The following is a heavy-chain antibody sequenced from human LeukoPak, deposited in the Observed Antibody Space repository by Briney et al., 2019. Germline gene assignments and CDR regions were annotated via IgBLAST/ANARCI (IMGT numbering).Heavy chain of an antibody. CDR2: IASDGNYK. V-gene: IGHV3-30*02. J-gene: IGHJ4*02. Sequence: PGGSLRLSCAASGFTFTHYGMHCVRPPPGKGSEWVAYIASDGNYKDYGDSVKGRSTISRDNSRNTLYLQMDSLRAEDTAVYYCANLPYNWNTHFGDYWGQGTLVSVSS. D-gene: IGHD1-1*01. CDR3: ANLPYNWNTHFGDY. CDR1: GFTFTHYG.